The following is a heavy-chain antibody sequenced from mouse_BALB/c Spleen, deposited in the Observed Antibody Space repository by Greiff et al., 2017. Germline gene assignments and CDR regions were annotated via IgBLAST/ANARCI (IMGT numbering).Heavy chain of an antibody. Sequence: VQLQKSGAELVKPGASVKLSCTASGFNIKDTYMHWVKQRPEQGLEWIGRIDPANGNTKYDPKFQGKATITADTSSNTAYLQLSSLTSEDTAVYYCARERTYYRYGYFDVWGAGTTVTVSS. D-gene: IGHD2-14*01. CDR1: GFNIKDTY. V-gene: IGHV14-3*02. J-gene: IGHJ1*01. CDR3: ARERTYYRYGYFDV. CDR2: IDPANGNT.